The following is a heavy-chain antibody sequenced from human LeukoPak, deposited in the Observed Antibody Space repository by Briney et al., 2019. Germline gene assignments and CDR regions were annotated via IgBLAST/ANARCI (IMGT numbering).Heavy chain of an antibody. D-gene: IGHD6-13*01. Sequence: SVKVSCKASGGTFSSYAISWVRQAPGQGLSWMGGTIPIFGTANYAQKFQDRITITADESTSTAYMELSSLRSEDTAVYYCARVRIAAAGTVPFDYWGQGTLVTVSS. CDR3: ARVRIAAAGTVPFDY. CDR2: TIPIFGTA. CDR1: GGTFSSYA. V-gene: IGHV1-69*13. J-gene: IGHJ4*02.